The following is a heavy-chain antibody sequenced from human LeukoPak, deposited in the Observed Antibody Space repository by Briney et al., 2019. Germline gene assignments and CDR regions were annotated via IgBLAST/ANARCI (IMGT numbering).Heavy chain of an antibody. D-gene: IGHD3-10*02. Sequence: GGSLRLSWAASGFTFSSYEMRWVRQAPGKGLGWVSYISSSGSTIYYADSVKGRFTIARDNAKNSLYLQMNSLRAEDTAVYYCAELGITMIGGVWGKGTTVTISS. J-gene: IGHJ6*04. V-gene: IGHV3-48*03. CDR1: GFTFSSYE. CDR3: AELGITMIGGV. CDR2: ISSSGSTI.